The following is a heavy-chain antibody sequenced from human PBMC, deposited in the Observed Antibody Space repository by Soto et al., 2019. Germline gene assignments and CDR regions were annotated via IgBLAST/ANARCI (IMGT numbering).Heavy chain of an antibody. Sequence: EVQLLESGGGLVQPGGSLRLSCAASGFTFSSYAMNWVRQAPGKGLEWVSVISGSGDSTYYADSVKGRFTISRDNSKNPLYLQMNGLSAEDTAIYYCARRSSSWYFDCWGQGTLVNVSS. CDR1: GFTFSSYA. CDR3: ARRSSSWYFDC. J-gene: IGHJ4*02. V-gene: IGHV3-23*01. D-gene: IGHD6-13*01. CDR2: ISGSGDST.